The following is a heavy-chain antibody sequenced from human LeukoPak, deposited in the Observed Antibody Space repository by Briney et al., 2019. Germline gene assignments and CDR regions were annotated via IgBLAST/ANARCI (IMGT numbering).Heavy chain of an antibody. CDR2: ISSNGGST. J-gene: IGHJ4*02. CDR3: ARVARSEVYYYDSSGYCYGNEWYYFDY. CDR1: GFTFSSYA. D-gene: IGHD3-22*01. Sequence: PGGSLRLSCAASGFTFSSYAMHWVRQAPGKGLEYVSAISSNGGSTYYANSVKGRFTISRDNSKNTLYLQMGSLRAEDMAVYYCARVARSEVYYYDSSGYCYGNEWYYFDYWGQGTLVTVSS. V-gene: IGHV3-64*01.